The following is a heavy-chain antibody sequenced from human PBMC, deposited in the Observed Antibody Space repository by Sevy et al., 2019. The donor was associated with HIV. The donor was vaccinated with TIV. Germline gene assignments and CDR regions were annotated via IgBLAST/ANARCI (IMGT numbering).Heavy chain of an antibody. CDR2: ISGSGGST. CDR3: AKRDVVAAVAATNFDY. D-gene: IGHD2-15*01. J-gene: IGHJ4*02. V-gene: IGHV3-23*01. CDR1: GFTFSSYA. Sequence: GGSLRLSCAASGFTFSSYAMSWVRQAPGKGLEWVSAISGSGGSTYYADSVKGRFTISRDNSKNTLYLQMNSLRAEDTAVYYCAKRDVVAAVAATNFDYWGEGTLVSVSS.